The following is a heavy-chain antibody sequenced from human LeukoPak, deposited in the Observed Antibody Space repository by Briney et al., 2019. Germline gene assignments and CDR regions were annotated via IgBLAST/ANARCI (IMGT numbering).Heavy chain of an antibody. CDR3: ARHGRSGYDGD. V-gene: IGHV5-10-1*01. D-gene: IGHD5-12*01. CDR1: GYSFTNYW. CDR2: IDPTDSYT. J-gene: IGHJ4*02. Sequence: GESLKISGQGSGYSFTNYWITWVRQMPGKALEWMGRIDPTDSYTNYSPSFQGHVTISVDKSINTAYLQWSSLKASDTAMYYCARHGRSGYDGDWGQGTLVTVSS.